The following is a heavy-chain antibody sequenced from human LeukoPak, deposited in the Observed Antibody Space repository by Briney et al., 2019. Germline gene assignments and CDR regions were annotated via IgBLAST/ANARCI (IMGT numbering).Heavy chain of an antibody. V-gene: IGHV3-23*01. J-gene: IGHJ4*02. CDR3: AKAQFLGYSGYDY. Sequence: PGGSLRLSCAASGFTFSSHAMSWVRQAPGKGLEWVSAISGSGGSTYYADSVKGRFTISRDNSKNTLYLQMNSLRAEDTAVYYCAKAQFLGYSGYDYWGQGTLVTVSS. D-gene: IGHD5-12*01. CDR2: ISGSGGST. CDR1: GFTFSSHA.